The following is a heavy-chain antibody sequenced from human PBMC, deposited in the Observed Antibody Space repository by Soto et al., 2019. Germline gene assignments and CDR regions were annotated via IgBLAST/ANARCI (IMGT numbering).Heavy chain of an antibody. CDR1: GGTFSSYA. D-gene: IGHD3-16*01. CDR2: IIPIFGTA. Sequence: QVQLVQSGAEVKKPGSSVKVSCKASGGTFSSYAISWVRQAPGQGLEWMGGIIPIFGTANDAQKFQGRVTITADEATSTAYRELGSLRSADTAVYYCARGGGSYILDSRYWGQGTLVTVSS. J-gene: IGHJ4*02. V-gene: IGHV1-69*01. CDR3: ARGGGSYILDSRY.